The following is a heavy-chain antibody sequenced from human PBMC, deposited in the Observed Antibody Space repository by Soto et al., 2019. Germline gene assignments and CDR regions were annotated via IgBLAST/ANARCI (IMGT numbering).Heavy chain of an antibody. J-gene: IGHJ4*02. D-gene: IGHD4-17*01. Sequence: QVQLVQSGAEVKKPGSSVKVSCKASGDTFSSYAISWVRQAPGQGLEWMGGNIPIFATANYAQKFQGRVTITADESTSTAYMELSSLTSEDTAVYYCARTQPRTTATAYYVDYWGQGSRVTVSS. CDR1: GDTFSSYA. CDR2: NIPIFATA. CDR3: ARTQPRTTATAYYVDY. V-gene: IGHV1-69*12.